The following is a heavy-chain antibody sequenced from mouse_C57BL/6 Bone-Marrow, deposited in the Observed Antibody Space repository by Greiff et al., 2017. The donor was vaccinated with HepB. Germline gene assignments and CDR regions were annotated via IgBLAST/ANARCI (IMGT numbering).Heavy chain of an antibody. Sequence: VTLKESVAELVRPGASVKLSCTASGFNIKNTYMHWVKQRPEQGLEWIGRIDPANGNTKYAPKFQGKATITADTSSNTAYLQLSSLTSEDTAIYYCASYYSNWAWFAYWGQGTLVTVSA. CDR3: ASYYSNWAWFAY. V-gene: IGHV14-3*01. CDR1: GFNIKNTY. J-gene: IGHJ3*01. D-gene: IGHD2-5*01. CDR2: IDPANGNT.